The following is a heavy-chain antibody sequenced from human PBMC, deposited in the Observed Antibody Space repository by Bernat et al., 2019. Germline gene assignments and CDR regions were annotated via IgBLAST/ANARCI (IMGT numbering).Heavy chain of an antibody. D-gene: IGHD2-2*01. Sequence: QVQLVESGGGLVKPGGSLRLSCAASGFTFSDYSMSWIRQAPGKGLEWVSYISSSSSYTNYADSVKGRFTISRDNAKNSLYLQMNSLRAEDTAVYYCARESVPAAYYYYGMDVWGQGTTVTVSS. V-gene: IGHV3-11*05. J-gene: IGHJ6*02. CDR1: GFTFSDYS. CDR2: ISSSSSYT. CDR3: ARESVPAAYYYYGMDV.